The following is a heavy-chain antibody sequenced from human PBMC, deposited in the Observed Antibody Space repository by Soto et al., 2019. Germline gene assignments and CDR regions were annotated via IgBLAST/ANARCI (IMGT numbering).Heavy chain of an antibody. CDR3: ARIRGYLYGMDV. V-gene: IGHV3-23*01. J-gene: IGHJ6*02. CDR1: GFPLSTYG. Sequence: EVQLLESGGGLVQPGGSLRLSCAASGFPLSTYGMSWVRKAPGKGLEWVSSITGTGGDTYYADSVKGRFTSSRDNSNNMLSLQINSLRVEDTAVYYCARIRGYLYGMDVWGQGTTITVSS. CDR2: ITGTGGDT.